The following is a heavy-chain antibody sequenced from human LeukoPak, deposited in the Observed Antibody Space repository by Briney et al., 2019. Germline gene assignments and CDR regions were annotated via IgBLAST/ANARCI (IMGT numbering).Heavy chain of an antibody. J-gene: IGHJ6*03. CDR2: IYPGDSDT. CDR1: GYSFTSYW. D-gene: IGHD6-13*01. V-gene: IGHV5-51*01. CDR3: ARLRYSSSRNLWPYYYYMDV. Sequence: GESLKISCKGSGYSFTSYWIGWVRQMPGKGLEWMGIIYPGDSDTRYSPSFQGQVTISADKSISTAYLQWSSLKASDTAMYYCARLRYSSSRNLWPYYYYMDVWGKGTTVTISS.